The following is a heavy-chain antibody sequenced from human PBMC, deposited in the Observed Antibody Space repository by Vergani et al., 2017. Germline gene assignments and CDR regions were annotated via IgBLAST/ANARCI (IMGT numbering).Heavy chain of an antibody. CDR1: GFTFDDYA. J-gene: IGHJ4*02. CDR2: ISWNSGSI. D-gene: IGHD3-16*01. CDR3: AKVQNRGGSHGDYFDY. V-gene: IGHV3-9*01. Sequence: EVQLVESGGGLVQPGRSLRLSCAASGFTFDDYAMHWVRQAPGKGLEWVSGISWNSGSIGYADSVKGRFTISRDNAKNSLYLQMNSLRAEDTALYYCAKVQNRGGSHGDYFDYWGQGTLVTVSS.